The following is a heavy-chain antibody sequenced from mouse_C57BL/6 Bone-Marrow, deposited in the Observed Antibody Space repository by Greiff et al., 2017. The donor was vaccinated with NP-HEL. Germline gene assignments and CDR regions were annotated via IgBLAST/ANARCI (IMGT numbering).Heavy chain of an antibody. CDR3: ARGGVTVYFDY. CDR1: GFSLTSYG. J-gene: IGHJ2*01. V-gene: IGHV2-2*01. Sequence: VKLMESGPGLVQPSQSLSITCTVSGFSLTSYGVHWVRQSPGKGLEWLGVIWSGGSTDYNAAFISRLSISKDNSKSQVFFKMNSLQADDTAIYYCARGGVTVYFDYWGQGTTLTVSS. D-gene: IGHD2-2*01. CDR2: IWSGGST.